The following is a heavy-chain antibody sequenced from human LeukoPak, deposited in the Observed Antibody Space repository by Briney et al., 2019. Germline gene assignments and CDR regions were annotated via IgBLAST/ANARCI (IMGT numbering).Heavy chain of an antibody. CDR2: IGYDGSSQ. CDR1: GFTFSTYG. CDR3: AKDGRQQAWYFDP. J-gene: IGHJ5*02. Sequence: GGSLRLSCAASGFTFSTYGMHWVRQAPGQGLKGLEAIGYDGSSQYYADSVKGRFTISRDNSKNILYLQINSLRAEDKAVYYCAKDGRQQAWYFDPWGQGTLVTVSS. V-gene: IGHV3-33*06. D-gene: IGHD6-13*01.